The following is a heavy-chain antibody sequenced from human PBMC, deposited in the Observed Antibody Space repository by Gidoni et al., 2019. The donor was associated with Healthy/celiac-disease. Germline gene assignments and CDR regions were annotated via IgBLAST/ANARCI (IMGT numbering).Heavy chain of an antibody. CDR2: IYYSGST. J-gene: IGHJ4*02. V-gene: IGHV4-59*01. CDR1: GGSISSYY. Sequence: QVQLQESGPGLVKPSETLSLTCTVSGGSISSYYWRWIRQPPGKGLEWIGYIYYSGSTNYNPSLKSRVTISVDTSKNQFSLKLSSVTAADTAVYYCARELDYDFWSGYYTGGYFDYWGQGTLVTVSS. D-gene: IGHD3-3*01. CDR3: ARELDYDFWSGYYTGGYFDY.